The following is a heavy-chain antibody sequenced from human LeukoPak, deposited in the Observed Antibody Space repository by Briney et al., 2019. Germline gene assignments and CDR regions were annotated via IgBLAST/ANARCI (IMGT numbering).Heavy chain of an antibody. J-gene: IGHJ5*02. D-gene: IGHD4-17*01. V-gene: IGHV4-59*01. Sequence: SETLSLTCTVSGDSIDNSYWTWIRQTPGKGLEWNGYIASSGTSNYNPSLESRVTISLGTSKNQFSLKLRSVTAADTAIYYCARVVRGAVTSNRFDPWGQGTLVTVSS. CDR1: GDSIDNSY. CDR2: IASSGTS. CDR3: ARVVRGAVTSNRFDP.